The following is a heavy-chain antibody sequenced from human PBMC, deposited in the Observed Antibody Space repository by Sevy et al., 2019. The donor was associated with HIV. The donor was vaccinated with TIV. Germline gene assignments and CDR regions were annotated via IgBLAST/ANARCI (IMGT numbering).Heavy chain of an antibody. V-gene: IGHV3-48*01. J-gene: IGHJ6*02. CDR2: ISTRSSAI. D-gene: IGHD6-13*01. Sequence: GGSLRLSCAASGFTFSSFSMNWVRQAPGKGPEWISYISTRSSAIYYADSMKGQFTISRDNSKNSLYLQMNSLRAEDTAVYYCARESASGTPGGVYYYYYNMDVWGQGTTVTVSS. CDR3: ARESASGTPGGVYYYYYNMDV. CDR1: GFTFSSFS.